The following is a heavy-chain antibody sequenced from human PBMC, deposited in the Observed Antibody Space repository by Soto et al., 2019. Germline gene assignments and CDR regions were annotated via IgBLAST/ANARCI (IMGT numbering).Heavy chain of an antibody. V-gene: IGHV4-39*01. Sequence: SETLSLTCTVSGGSISSSSYYWGWIRQPPGKGLEWIGSIYYSGSTYYNPSLKSRVTISVDTSKNQFSLKLSSVTAADTAVYYCARRPRGSIAADYYYYGMDVWGQGTTVTVSS. J-gene: IGHJ6*02. D-gene: IGHD6-13*01. CDR3: ARRPRGSIAADYYYYGMDV. CDR1: GGSISSSSYY. CDR2: IYYSGST.